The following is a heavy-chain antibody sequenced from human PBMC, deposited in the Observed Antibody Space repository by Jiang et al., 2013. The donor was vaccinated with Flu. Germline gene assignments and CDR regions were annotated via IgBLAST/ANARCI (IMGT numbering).Heavy chain of an antibody. D-gene: IGHD6-13*01. J-gene: IGHJ5*02. V-gene: IGHV3-66*02. Sequence: CAVSGFTVSSNYMSWVRQAPGKGLEWVSVIYSGGSTYYADSVKGRFTISRDNSKNMLCLQMNSLRVEDTAVYYCARDLGYTAGWFDPLGPGNPGHRLL. CDR2: IYSGGST. CDR1: GFTVSSNY. CDR3: ARDLGYTAGWFDP.